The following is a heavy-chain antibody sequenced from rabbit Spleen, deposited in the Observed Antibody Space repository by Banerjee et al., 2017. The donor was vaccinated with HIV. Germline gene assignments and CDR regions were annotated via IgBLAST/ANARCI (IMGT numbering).Heavy chain of an antibody. D-gene: IGHD8-1*01. CDR2: IAGSGSGFA. V-gene: IGHV1S45*01. Sequence: EQLEESGGGLVKPEGSLTLTCKASGFSFSSSDYMCWVRQAPGKGLEWISCIAGSGSGFAYSATWAKGRFTCSKTSSTTVTLQMTSLTVADTATYFCARDTGSSFSSYGMDLWGQGPLVTVS. CDR3: ARDTGSSFSSYGMDL. J-gene: IGHJ6*01. CDR1: GFSFSSSDY.